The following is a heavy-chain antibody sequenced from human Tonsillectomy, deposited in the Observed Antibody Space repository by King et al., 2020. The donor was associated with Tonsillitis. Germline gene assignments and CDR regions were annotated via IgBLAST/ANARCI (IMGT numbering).Heavy chain of an antibody. D-gene: IGHD4-23*01. CDR1: GFTFSSYG. Sequence: VQLVESGGGVVQPGGSLRLSCAASGFTFSSYGMHWVRQAPGKGLEWVAFIRYDGNNKYYVDSVRDRFTISRDNSRDTLYLQMNSLRAEDTAVYYCAKDLNGGTLDYWGQGTLVTVSS. CDR3: AKDLNGGTLDY. CDR2: IRYDGNNK. J-gene: IGHJ4*02. V-gene: IGHV3-30*02.